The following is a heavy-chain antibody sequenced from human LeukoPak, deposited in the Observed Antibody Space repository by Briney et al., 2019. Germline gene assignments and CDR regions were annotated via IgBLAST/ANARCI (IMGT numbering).Heavy chain of an antibody. CDR2: IKPSGGST. J-gene: IGHJ4*02. D-gene: IGHD4-23*01. V-gene: IGHV1-46*01. Sequence: ASVKVSCKASGYTFTSYNMHWVRQAPGQGLEWMGIIKPSGGSTTYAQKFQGRVTMTRDMSTSTVYMELSSLRSEDTAVYYCARDRRDYGGNSYFDYWGQGTLVTVSS. CDR3: ARDRRDYGGNSYFDY. CDR1: GYTFTSYN.